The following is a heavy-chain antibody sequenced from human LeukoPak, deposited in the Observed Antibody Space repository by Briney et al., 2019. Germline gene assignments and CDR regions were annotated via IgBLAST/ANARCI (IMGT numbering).Heavy chain of an antibody. CDR1: GFTFSSYA. Sequence: GGSLRLSCAASGFTFSSYAMSWVRQVPGKGLEWVSAISGSGYNTYYADSVKGRFTISRDNSENTLYLHMDTLRAEDTALYFRAKDRSGGTTTTVMVAWGRGTLVTVSS. CDR2: ISGSGYNT. D-gene: IGHD4-17*01. J-gene: IGHJ5*02. CDR3: AKDRSGGTTTTVMVA. V-gene: IGHV3-23*01.